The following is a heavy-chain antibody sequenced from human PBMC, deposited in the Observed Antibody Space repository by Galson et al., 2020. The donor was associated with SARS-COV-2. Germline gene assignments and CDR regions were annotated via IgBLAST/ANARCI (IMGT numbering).Heavy chain of an antibody. CDR2: IYYSGST. V-gene: IGHV4-30-4*01. Sequence: ASETLSLTCTVSGGSISSADYYWSWIRQPPGKGPEWIGYIYYSGSTYYNPSLKSRVTISVDRSKNQFSLKLSSVTAADTAVYYCARGRYDISFDYWGQGTLVTVSS. J-gene: IGHJ4*02. CDR1: GGSISSADYY. CDR3: ARGRYDISFDY. D-gene: IGHD3-22*01.